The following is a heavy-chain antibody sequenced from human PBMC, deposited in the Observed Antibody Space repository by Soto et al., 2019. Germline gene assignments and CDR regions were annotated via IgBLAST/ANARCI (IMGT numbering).Heavy chain of an antibody. Sequence: QVQLVQSGAEAKKPGASVKVSCKASGYTFTDYDINWVRQAAGQGLEWMGWMNPYSDNTGYAQKFQGRVTMTRDTSMSTAYMELSSLRSEDTAVYYCARGRFRRTWFDPWGQGTLVTVSS. J-gene: IGHJ5*02. D-gene: IGHD3-16*01. CDR1: GYTFTDYD. CDR2: MNPYSDNT. CDR3: ARGRFRRTWFDP. V-gene: IGHV1-8*01.